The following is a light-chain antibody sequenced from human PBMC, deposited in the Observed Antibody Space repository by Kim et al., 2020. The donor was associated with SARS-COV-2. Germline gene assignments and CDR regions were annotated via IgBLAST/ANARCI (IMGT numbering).Light chain of an antibody. CDR1: QSISRY. CDR2: DAS. Sequence: EIVLTQSPATLSLSPGERATLSCRASQSISRYLAWYQQKPGQAPRLLIYDASKRATGIPARFSGSGSGTDFTLTISSLEPEDSAVYYCQHRSNWPLTFGGGTKVDIK. CDR3: QHRSNWPLT. J-gene: IGKJ4*01. V-gene: IGKV3-11*01.